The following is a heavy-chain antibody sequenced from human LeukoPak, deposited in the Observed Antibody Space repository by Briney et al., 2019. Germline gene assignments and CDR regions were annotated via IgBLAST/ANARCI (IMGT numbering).Heavy chain of an antibody. CDR1: GYTLTELS. CDR2: FDPEDGET. Sequence: AASVKVSCKVSGYTLTELSMHWVRQAPGKGLEWMGGFDPEDGETIYAQKFQGRVTMTEDTSTDTAYMELSSLRSEDTAAYYCATVWRIGNYYGSGSYFRPLRYWGQGTLVTVSS. D-gene: IGHD3-10*01. J-gene: IGHJ4*02. CDR3: ATVWRIGNYYGSGSYFRPLRY. V-gene: IGHV1-24*01.